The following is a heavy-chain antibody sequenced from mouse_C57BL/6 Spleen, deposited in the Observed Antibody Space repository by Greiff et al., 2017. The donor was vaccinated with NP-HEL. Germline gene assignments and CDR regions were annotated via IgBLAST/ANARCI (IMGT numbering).Heavy chain of an antibody. CDR2: IHPSDSDT. CDR3: AIGGIEIYYGYDGYFDY. CDR1: GYTFTSYW. D-gene: IGHD2-2*01. V-gene: IGHV1-74*01. J-gene: IGHJ2*01. Sequence: VQLQQPGAELVKPGASVKVSCKASGYTFTSYWMHWVKQRPGQGLEWIGRIHPSDSDTNYNQKFKGKATLTVDKSSSTAYMQLSSLTSEDSAVYYCAIGGIEIYYGYDGYFDYWGQGTTRTVSS.